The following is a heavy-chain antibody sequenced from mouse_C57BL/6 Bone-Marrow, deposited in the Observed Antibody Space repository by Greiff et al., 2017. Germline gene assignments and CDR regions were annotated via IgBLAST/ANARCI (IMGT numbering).Heavy chain of an antibody. CDR1: GYTFTDYY. D-gene: IGHD1-1*01. CDR3: ACHYYGSSYGGYAMDY. Sequence: EVQLQQSGPELVKPGASVKISCKASGYTFTDYYMNWVKQSHGKSLEWIGDINPNNGGTSYNQKFKGKATLTVDKSSSTAYMELRRLTTDYSADYYGACHYYGSSYGGYAMDYWGQGTSVTVSS. J-gene: IGHJ4*01. CDR2: INPNNGGT. V-gene: IGHV1-26*01.